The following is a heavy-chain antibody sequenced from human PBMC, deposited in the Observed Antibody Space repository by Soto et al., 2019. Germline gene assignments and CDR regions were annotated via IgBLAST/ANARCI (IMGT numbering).Heavy chain of an antibody. CDR2: ISGSGGST. CDR3: AKDSLVPYCSSASCYRDY. D-gene: IGHD2-2*01. V-gene: IGHV3-23*01. J-gene: IGHJ4*02. CDR1: GFTFSSYA. Sequence: GGSLRLSCAASGFTFSSYAMSWVRQAPGKGLEWVSAISGSGGSTYYADSVKGRFTISRDNSKNTLYLQMNSLRAEDTAVYYCAKDSLVPYCSSASCYRDYWGQGTLVTVSS.